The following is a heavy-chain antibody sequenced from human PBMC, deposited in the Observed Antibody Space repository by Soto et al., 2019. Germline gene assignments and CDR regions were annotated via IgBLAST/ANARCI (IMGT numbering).Heavy chain of an antibody. CDR2: ISAYNGNT. J-gene: IGHJ4*02. Sequence: ASVKVSCKASGYTFTSYGISWVRQAPGQGLEWMGWISAYNGNTNYAQKLQGRVTMTTDTSTSTAYMELRSLRSDDTDVYYCARLQSYYDFWSGYYGGFDYWGQGPLVTVSS. CDR1: GYTFTSYG. V-gene: IGHV1-18*01. D-gene: IGHD3-3*01. CDR3: ARLQSYYDFWSGYYGGFDY.